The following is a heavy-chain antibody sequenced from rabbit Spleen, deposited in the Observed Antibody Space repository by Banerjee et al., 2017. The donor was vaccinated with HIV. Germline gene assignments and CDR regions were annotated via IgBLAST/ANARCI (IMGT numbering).Heavy chain of an antibody. J-gene: IGHJ6*01. CDR2: ISTFGSA. CDR1: GFSLSSNE. Sequence: LEESGGDLVNPGTSLTLSCKASGFSLSSNELNWVRQAPGKGLEYIGWISTFGSAYYASWVNGRFSISRENTQNTVSLQMNSLTAADTATYFCARGVYSSGWRYYFDFWGQGTLVTVS. D-gene: IGHD4-1*01. CDR3: ARGVYSSGWRYYFDF. V-gene: IGHV1S29*01.